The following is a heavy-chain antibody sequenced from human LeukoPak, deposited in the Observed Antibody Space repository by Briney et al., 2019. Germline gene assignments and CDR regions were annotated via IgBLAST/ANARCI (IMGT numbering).Heavy chain of an antibody. Sequence: SETLSLTCTVSRGSISSSSYYWGWIRQPPGKGLEWIGSIYYSGSTYYNPSLKSRVTISLDTSKNQFSLKLSSVTAADTAVYYCARSDYYGSGNFDYWGQGTLVTVSS. CDR3: ARSDYYGSGNFDY. D-gene: IGHD3-10*01. V-gene: IGHV4-39*07. CDR2: IYYSGST. CDR1: RGSISSSSYY. J-gene: IGHJ4*02.